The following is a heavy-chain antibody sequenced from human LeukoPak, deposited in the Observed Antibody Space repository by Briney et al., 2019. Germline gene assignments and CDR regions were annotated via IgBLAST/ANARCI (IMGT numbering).Heavy chain of an antibody. CDR2: IGTIVSTT. CDR3: ARSVYDLRGQRLVPGLDY. CDR1: GFTFGSYE. V-gene: IGHV3-48*03. D-gene: IGHD6-13*01. J-gene: IGHJ4*02. Sequence: GGSLRLSCAASGFTFGSYEMNWVRQAPGKGLEWVAYIGTIVSTTYYADSVKGRFTVSRDDAKSSLYLQMSSLRAEDTAIYYCARSVYDLRGQRLVPGLDYWGQGTLVTVSS.